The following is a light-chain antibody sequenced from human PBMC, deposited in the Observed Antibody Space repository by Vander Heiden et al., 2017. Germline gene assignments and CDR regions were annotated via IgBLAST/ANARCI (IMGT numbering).Light chain of an antibody. CDR2: GAS. J-gene: IGKJ2*01. V-gene: IGKV1-39*01. Sequence: LHLTPSQSSLPASVVDRVTFTSRASQNIGNYLNWYQQKPGKAPELMILGASTLVSGVPPRFSGGGSGTLFTLTISSLQPEDFAAYHCQQSYSIPRTFGQGTKLEI. CDR3: QQSYSIPRT. CDR1: QNIGNY.